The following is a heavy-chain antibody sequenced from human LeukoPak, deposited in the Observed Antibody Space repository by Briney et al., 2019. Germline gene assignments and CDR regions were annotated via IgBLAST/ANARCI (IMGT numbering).Heavy chain of an antibody. CDR3: ARGDMVRGAIDY. Sequence: KSSETLSLTCTVSGGSISSGNYYWGWIRQPPGKGLEWIGNIYYSGSTYYNPSLKSRVTISVDTSKNQFSLKLSSVTAADTAVYYCARGDMVRGAIDYWGQGTLVTVSS. CDR2: IYYSGST. V-gene: IGHV4-39*07. CDR1: GGSISSGNYY. D-gene: IGHD3-10*01. J-gene: IGHJ4*02.